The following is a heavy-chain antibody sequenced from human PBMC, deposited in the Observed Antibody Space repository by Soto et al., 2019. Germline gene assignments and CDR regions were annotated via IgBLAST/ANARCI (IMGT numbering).Heavy chain of an antibody. CDR1: GFTFSNYD. CDR2: IHTAGAT. CDR3: VRDRSRGWFDP. J-gene: IGHJ5*02. Sequence: GGSLRLSCAASGFTFSNYDMHWVRQPTGRGLEWVSAIHTAGATYYSGSVRGRFTISRENAKNSLYLQMSSLRAEDTAVYYCVRDRSRGWFDPWGQGTLVTVSS. V-gene: IGHV3-13*01.